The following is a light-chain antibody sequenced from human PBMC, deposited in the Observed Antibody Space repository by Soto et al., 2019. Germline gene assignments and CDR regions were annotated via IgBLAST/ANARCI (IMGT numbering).Light chain of an antibody. CDR1: QSVSSN. V-gene: IGKV3-11*01. Sequence: EIVMTQSPATLSVSPGERATLSCRASQSVSSNLAWYQQEPGQAPRLLIYDASNRATRIPPRFSGSGSGTAFTLTTISLEPEDVAVYYCQQRSNWPSITFGQGTRLEI. CDR2: DAS. J-gene: IGKJ5*01. CDR3: QQRSNWPSIT.